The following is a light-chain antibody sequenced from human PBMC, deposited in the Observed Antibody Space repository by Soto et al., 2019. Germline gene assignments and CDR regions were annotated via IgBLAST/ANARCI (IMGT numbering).Light chain of an antibody. J-gene: IGKJ2*01. CDR3: LQEYDFPYT. V-gene: IGKV1-6*01. CDR1: QDIRVD. CDR2: AAS. Sequence: AIQRTQSPPSLSASVGDRVIITCRASQDIRVDVGWLQQRPGHAPNLLIYAASTLHTVVPSTFTGSGSGTDFTLTINDLQPEDVATYFCLQEYDFPYTFVQGTKLEI.